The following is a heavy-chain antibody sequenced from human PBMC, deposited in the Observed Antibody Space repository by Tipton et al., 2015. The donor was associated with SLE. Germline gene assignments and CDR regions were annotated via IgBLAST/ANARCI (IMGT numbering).Heavy chain of an antibody. V-gene: IGHV4-39*07. CDR3: ARLLRDYFDY. CDR2: IYYSGST. J-gene: IGHJ4*02. D-gene: IGHD2-21*02. Sequence: TLSLTCTVSGGSIRSSSYYWGWIRQPPGKGLEWIGSIYYSGSTYYNPSLKSRVTISVDTSKNQFSLKLSSVTAADTAVYYCARLLRDYFDYWGQGTLVTVSS. CDR1: GGSIRSSSYY.